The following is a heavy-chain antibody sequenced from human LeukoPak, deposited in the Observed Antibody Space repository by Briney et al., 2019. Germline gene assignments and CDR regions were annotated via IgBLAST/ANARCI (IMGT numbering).Heavy chain of an antibody. CDR3: ARALIVARGYGMDV. D-gene: IGHD5-12*01. V-gene: IGHV4-59*01. CDR1: GGSISSYY. CDR2: IYYSGST. Sequence: SQTLSLTCTVSGGSISSYYWSWIRQPPGKGLEWVGYIYYSGSTNYNPSLKSRVTISVDTSKNQFSLKLSSVTAADTAVYYCARALIVARGYGMDVWGRGTTVTVSS. J-gene: IGHJ6*02.